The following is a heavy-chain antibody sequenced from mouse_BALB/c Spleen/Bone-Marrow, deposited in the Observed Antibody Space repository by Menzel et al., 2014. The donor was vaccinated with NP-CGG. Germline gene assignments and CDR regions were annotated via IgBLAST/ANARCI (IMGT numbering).Heavy chain of an antibody. CDR2: ISSGGST. Sequence: DVHLVESGGGLVKPGGSLKLSCAASGFIFSRYAMSWVRQTPEKRLEGVASISSGGSTSFPDSVKGRFTISRDNARNILYLQMSSLRSEDTAMYYCARGDIPRYYFDYWGQGTTLTVSS. CDR1: GFIFSRYA. CDR3: ARGDIPRYYFDY. D-gene: IGHD3-1*01. V-gene: IGHV5-6-5*01. J-gene: IGHJ2*01.